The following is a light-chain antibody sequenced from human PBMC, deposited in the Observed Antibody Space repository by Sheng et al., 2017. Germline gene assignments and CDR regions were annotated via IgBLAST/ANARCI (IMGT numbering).Light chain of an antibody. V-gene: IGLV3-1*01. CDR2: QDN. J-gene: IGLJ1*01. CDR1: NLGDRY. CDR3: AAWDDSLNDYV. Sequence: SYELTQPPSVSVSPGQTASITCSGDNLGDRYACWYQQKPGQSPVLVIYQDNKRPSGVPDRFSGSKSGTSASLAISGLQSEDESDYHCAAWDDSLNDYVFGTGTKVTVL.